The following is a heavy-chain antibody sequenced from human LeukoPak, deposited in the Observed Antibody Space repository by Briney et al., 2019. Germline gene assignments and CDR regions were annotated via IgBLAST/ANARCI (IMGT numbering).Heavy chain of an antibody. D-gene: IGHD3-10*01. V-gene: IGHV4-4*07. Sequence: SETLSLTCTVSGGSISIYYGSWIRQPAGKGLEWIGRIYTSGITNYNPSLKSRVTMSVDTSKNQFSLNLSSVTAADTAVYYCARWEVRLNAFEMWGQGTMVTVSS. J-gene: IGHJ3*02. CDR1: GGSISIYY. CDR3: ARWEVRLNAFEM. CDR2: IYTSGIT.